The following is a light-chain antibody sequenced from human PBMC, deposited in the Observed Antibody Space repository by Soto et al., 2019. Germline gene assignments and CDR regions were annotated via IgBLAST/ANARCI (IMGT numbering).Light chain of an antibody. CDR3: QHYNSYSEA. V-gene: IGKV1-5*03. J-gene: IGKJ1*01. CDR1: QSISAW. CDR2: KAS. Sequence: DIQMTQSPSTLSASVGYRFTMTCRASQSISAWLAWYQQKPGKAPKLLIYKASTLKSGVPSRFSGSGSGTEFTLTISSLQPDDFATYYCQHYNSYSEAFGQGTKVDIK.